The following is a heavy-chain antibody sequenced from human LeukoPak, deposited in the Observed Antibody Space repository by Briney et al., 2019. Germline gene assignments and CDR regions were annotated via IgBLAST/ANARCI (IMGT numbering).Heavy chain of an antibody. CDR3: AKGGHYSFFDY. CDR1: GFTFSSYA. Sequence: GGSLRLSCAASGFTFSSYAMSWVRQAPGKGLEWVSAISGSGGSTYYADSVKGRFTISRDNSKSTVSLQMNSLRVEDMAVYYCAKGGHYSFFDYWGQGTLVTVSS. D-gene: IGHD2-15*01. J-gene: IGHJ4*02. V-gene: IGHV3-23*01. CDR2: ISGSGGST.